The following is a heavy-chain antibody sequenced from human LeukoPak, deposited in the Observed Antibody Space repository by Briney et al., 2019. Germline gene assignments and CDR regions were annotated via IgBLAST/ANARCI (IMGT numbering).Heavy chain of an antibody. CDR2: INPNSGGT. CDR1: EYTFTDYY. J-gene: IGHJ5*02. CDR3: ARGLTDEHQLILHWFDP. D-gene: IGHD2-2*01. V-gene: IGHV1-2*02. Sequence: ASVKVSCKASEYTFTDYYIHWVRQAPGQGLEWMGWINPNSGGTNYAQKFQGRVTMTRDTSITTAYMELSRLISDDTAVYYCARGLTDEHQLILHWFDPWGQGTLVTVSS.